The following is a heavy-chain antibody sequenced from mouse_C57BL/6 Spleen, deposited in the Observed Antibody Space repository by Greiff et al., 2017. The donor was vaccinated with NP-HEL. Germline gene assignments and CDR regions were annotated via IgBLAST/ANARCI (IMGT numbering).Heavy chain of an antibody. CDR3: TRPAAQVIFAY. Sequence: VQLQQSGAELVRPGASVKLSCTASGFNIKDYYMHWVKQRPEQGLEWIGRIDPEDGDTEYAPKFQGKATMTADTSSNTAYLQLSSRTSEETAVYYGTRPAAQVIFAYWAKGLWSLSLQ. J-gene: IGHJ3*01. CDR2: IDPEDGDT. CDR1: GFNIKDYY. D-gene: IGHD3-2*02. V-gene: IGHV14-1*01.